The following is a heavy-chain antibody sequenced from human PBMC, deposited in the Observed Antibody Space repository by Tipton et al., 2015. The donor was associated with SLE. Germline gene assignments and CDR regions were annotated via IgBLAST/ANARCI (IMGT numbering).Heavy chain of an antibody. Sequence: TLSLTCTVSGGSISSGDYYWSWIRQPPGKGLEWIGYIYYSGSTYYNPSLKSRVTISVDTSKNQFSLKLSSVTAADTAVYYCARDDRVVVVPAAMGFLYGMDVWGQGTTVTVSS. CDR1: GGSISSGDYY. D-gene: IGHD2-2*01. V-gene: IGHV4-30-4*01. J-gene: IGHJ6*02. CDR3: ARDDRVVVVPAAMGFLYGMDV. CDR2: IYYSGST.